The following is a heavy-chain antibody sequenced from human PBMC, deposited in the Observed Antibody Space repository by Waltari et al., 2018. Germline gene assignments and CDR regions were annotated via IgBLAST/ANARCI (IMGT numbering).Heavy chain of an antibody. CDR1: GSIVRKYF. J-gene: IGHJ3*01. Sequence: QLMVSGRGRVQLARSLRSRCQASGSIVRKYFMNWSRKAPWKGLEWVSIIDSGGTTFYADAVKGRFTISRENSKNTIFLQMTRLSAEDTAVYYCARGHYYDTDGFYEYAYDVWGQGTAVTVSS. V-gene: IGHV3-66*01. CDR2: IDSGGTT. D-gene: IGHD3-22*01. CDR3: ARGHYYDTDGFYEYAYDV.